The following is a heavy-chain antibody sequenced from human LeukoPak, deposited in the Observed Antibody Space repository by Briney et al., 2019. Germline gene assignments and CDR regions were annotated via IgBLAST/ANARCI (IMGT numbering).Heavy chain of an antibody. CDR1: GGSISSSSYY. V-gene: IGHV4-39*07. Sequence: EPSETLSLTCTVSGGSISSSSYYWGWIRQPPGKGLEWIGSIYYSGSTYYNPSLKSRVTISVDTSKNQFSLKLSSVTAADTAVYYCASRTDFRIAVAGIAGNWFDPWGQGTLVTVSS. D-gene: IGHD6-19*01. CDR3: ASRTDFRIAVAGIAGNWFDP. CDR2: IYYSGST. J-gene: IGHJ5*02.